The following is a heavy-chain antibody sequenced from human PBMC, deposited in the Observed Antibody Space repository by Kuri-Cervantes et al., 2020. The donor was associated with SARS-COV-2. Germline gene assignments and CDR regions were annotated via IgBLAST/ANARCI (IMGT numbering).Heavy chain of an antibody. V-gene: IGHV3-33*01. CDR3: ARDRAGYYHMDV. Sequence: GESLKISCAASGFTFLSYGMHWVRQAPGKGLEWVAVIWYDGSNEYYADSAKGRFTISRDNSKNTLYLQMNSLRADDTAVYYCARDRAGYYHMDVWGKGTTVTVSS. D-gene: IGHD3-22*01. J-gene: IGHJ6*03. CDR1: GFTFLSYG. CDR2: IWYDGSNE.